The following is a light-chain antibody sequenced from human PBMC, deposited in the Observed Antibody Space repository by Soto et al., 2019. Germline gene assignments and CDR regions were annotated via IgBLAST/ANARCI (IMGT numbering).Light chain of an antibody. J-gene: IGLJ1*01. CDR3: SLYTSENAYV. CDR1: STDFVGYNR. CDR2: EVS. Sequence: QSALTQPPCVSGSPGQSVTISCTGTSTDFVGYNRVSWYQQPPGTAPKLMIYEVSKRPSGVPDRFSGSKSGNTASLTISGLQAADEADYYCSLYTSENAYVFGTGTKLTVL. V-gene: IGLV2-18*01.